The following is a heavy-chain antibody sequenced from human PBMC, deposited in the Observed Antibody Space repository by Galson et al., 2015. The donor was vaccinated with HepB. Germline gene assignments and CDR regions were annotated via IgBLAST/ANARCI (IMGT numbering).Heavy chain of an antibody. J-gene: IGHJ4*02. Sequence: SLRLSCAASGFTFDDYDMSWVRQAPGKGLEWVSGISRNGGSIRYADSVKGRFIISRDNAKNSLSLQMDSLRAEDTAFYYCARDFWEYGGNSDYWGQGTLVIVSS. CDR2: ISRNGGSI. CDR3: ARDFWEYGGNSDY. CDR1: GFTFDDYD. V-gene: IGHV3-20*04. D-gene: IGHD4-23*01.